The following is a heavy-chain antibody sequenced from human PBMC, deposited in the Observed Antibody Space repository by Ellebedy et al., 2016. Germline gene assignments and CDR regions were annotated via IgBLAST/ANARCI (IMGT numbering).Heavy chain of an antibody. Sequence: GGSLRLSCAASGFTFSSYSMNWVRQAPGKGLEWVSYISSSSSTIYYADSVKGRFTISRDNAKNSLYLQMNSLRAEDTAVYYCARAPLPSRDWYFDLWGRGTLVTVSS. CDR2: ISSSSSTI. J-gene: IGHJ2*01. V-gene: IGHV3-48*01. CDR1: GFTFSSYS. D-gene: IGHD2-2*01. CDR3: ARAPLPSRDWYFDL.